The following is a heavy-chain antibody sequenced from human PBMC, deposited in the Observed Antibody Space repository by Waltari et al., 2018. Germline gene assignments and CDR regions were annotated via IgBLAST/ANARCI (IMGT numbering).Heavy chain of an antibody. CDR3: ARVASIAAAGTGWFDP. CDR1: GYTFTGYY. J-gene: IGHJ5*02. V-gene: IGHV1-2*04. Sequence: QVQLVQSGAEVKKPGASVKVSCKASGYTFTGYYMHWVRQAPGQGLEWMGWINPNRGGTNYAQKFQGWVTMTRDTSISTAYMELSRLRSDDTAVYYCARVASIAAAGTGWFDPWGQGTLVTVSS. D-gene: IGHD6-13*01. CDR2: INPNRGGT.